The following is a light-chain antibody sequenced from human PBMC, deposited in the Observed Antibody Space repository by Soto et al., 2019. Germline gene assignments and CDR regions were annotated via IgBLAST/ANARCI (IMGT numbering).Light chain of an antibody. CDR2: LNSDGSH. Sequence: QLVLTQSPSASASLGASVKLTCTLSSGHSSYAIAWHQQQPEKGPRYLMKLNSDGSHSKGDGIPDRFSGSSSGAERYLTICGLLYEDEEAFDFETWGTDIRVFGGGTQLIV. V-gene: IGLV4-69*01. CDR3: ETWGTDIRV. J-gene: IGLJ2*01. CDR1: SGHSSYA.